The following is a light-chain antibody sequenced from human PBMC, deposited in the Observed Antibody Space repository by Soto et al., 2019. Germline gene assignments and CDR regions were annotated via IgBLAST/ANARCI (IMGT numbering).Light chain of an antibody. J-gene: IGKJ4*01. Sequence: EIVVIQSPDSLAVSLGKRATINCKSSQSVLYSSNNKNYLAWYQQKPRQPPKSLINWASTRESGVPDRFSGSGSGTDFTLTISSLQAEDVAVYYYQQYYNTPLTFGGGTKVDIK. CDR1: QSVLYSSNNKNY. CDR2: WAS. V-gene: IGKV4-1*01. CDR3: QQYYNTPLT.